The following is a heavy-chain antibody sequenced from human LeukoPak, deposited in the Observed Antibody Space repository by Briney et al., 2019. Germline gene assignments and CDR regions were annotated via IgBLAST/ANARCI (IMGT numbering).Heavy chain of an antibody. CDR2: IYWDDDK. D-gene: IGHD5-12*01. V-gene: IGHV2-5*02. CDR1: GGSISSSSYY. J-gene: IGHJ4*02. CDR3: AHLVAHFDY. Sequence: TLSLTCTVSGGSISSSSYYWGWIRQPPGKALEWLALIYWDDDKRYSPSLKSRLTITKDTSKNQVVLTMTNMDPVDTATYYCAHLVAHFDYWGQGTLVTVSS.